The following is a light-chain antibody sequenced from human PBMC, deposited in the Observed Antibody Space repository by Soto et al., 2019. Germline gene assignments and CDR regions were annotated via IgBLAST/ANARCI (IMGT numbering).Light chain of an antibody. J-gene: IGKJ4*01. CDR2: DAS. V-gene: IGKV3-11*01. Sequence: EVVLTQSPATLSLSPGERATLSCRASQSVRTSLVWYQQKPGQAPRLLIYDASKRATGVPARFSGSGSGTDFSLTLSSQEPEDFAYYYCQQRSNGFTFGGGTKVEI. CDR1: QSVRTS. CDR3: QQRSNGFT.